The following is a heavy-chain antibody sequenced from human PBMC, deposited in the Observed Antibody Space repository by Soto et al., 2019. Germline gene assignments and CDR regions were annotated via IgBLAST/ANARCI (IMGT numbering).Heavy chain of an antibody. CDR1: GGSISSGGYY. CDR3: ARLPNSSWLHYYGLDV. CDR2: IYHSGST. D-gene: IGHD6-13*01. V-gene: IGHV4-31*03. Sequence: LSLTCTVSGGSISSGGYYWSWIRQYPGRGLEWIGYIYHSGSTYYNPSLQSRVTISLDTSKNQFSLKVTSVTAADTAVYYCARLPNSSWLHYYGLDVWGQGTTVTVSS. J-gene: IGHJ6*02.